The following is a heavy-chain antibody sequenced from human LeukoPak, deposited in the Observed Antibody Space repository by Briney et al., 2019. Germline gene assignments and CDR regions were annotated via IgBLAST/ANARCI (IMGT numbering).Heavy chain of an antibody. V-gene: IGHV1-69*13. CDR1: GGTFSSYA. Sequence: GASVKVSCKASGGTFSSYAISWVRQAPGQGLEWRGGIIPIFGTANYAQKFQGRVTITADESTSTAYMELSSLRSEDTAVYYCASQSNDKDDSSGYYYVPFDYWGQGTLVTVSS. J-gene: IGHJ4*02. CDR3: ASQSNDKDDSSGYYYVPFDY. CDR2: IIPIFGTA. D-gene: IGHD3-22*01.